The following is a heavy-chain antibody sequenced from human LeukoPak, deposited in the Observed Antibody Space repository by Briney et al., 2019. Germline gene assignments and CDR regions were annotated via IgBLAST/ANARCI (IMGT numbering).Heavy chain of an antibody. Sequence: ASVTVSFKASGYTFTSYYMHWVRQAPGQGLEWMGLINPSGGSTSYAQKFQGRVTMTRDTSTSTVYMELSSLRSEDTAVYYCARGGGFGELFGYFDYWGQGTLVTVSS. CDR1: GYTFTSYY. V-gene: IGHV1-46*01. CDR3: ARGGGFGELFGYFDY. CDR2: INPSGGST. D-gene: IGHD3-10*01. J-gene: IGHJ4*02.